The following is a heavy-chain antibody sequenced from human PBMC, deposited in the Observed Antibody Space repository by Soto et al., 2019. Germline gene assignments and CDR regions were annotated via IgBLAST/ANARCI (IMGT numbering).Heavy chain of an antibody. CDR2: ISGSVGST. J-gene: IGHJ5*02. Sequence: GGPLRLSFAASGLTFSSYAMSWGRQSPGKGLEWVSAISGSVGSTYYADSVKGRFTISRDNSKNTLYLQMNSLRAEDTAVYYCAKSGYCTNGVCYMGWFDPWGQGTLVTVSS. CDR3: AKSGYCTNGVCYMGWFDP. V-gene: IGHV3-23*01. CDR1: GLTFSSYA. D-gene: IGHD2-8*01.